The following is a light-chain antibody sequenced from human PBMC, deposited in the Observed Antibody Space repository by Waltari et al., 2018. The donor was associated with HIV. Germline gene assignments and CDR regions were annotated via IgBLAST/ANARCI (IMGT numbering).Light chain of an antibody. V-gene: IGKV2-28*01. Sequence: ILMTHSPLSLPVTPRGPASLSCRSSQNRLQHLGDKYLKWYLQKPGQSPQLLIYLGSYRDSGVPDRFSGSGAGTDFTLKISRVEAEDVRVYYCMQGLQIPWTFGQGTKVEIK. J-gene: IGKJ1*01. CDR3: MQGLQIPWT. CDR2: LGS. CDR1: QNRLQHLGDKY.